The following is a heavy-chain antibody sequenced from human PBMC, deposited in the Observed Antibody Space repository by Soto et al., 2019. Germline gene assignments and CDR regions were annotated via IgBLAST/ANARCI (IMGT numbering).Heavy chain of an antibody. CDR2: ISYDGFNK. CDR3: AKDGVQGPYYYHGMDV. V-gene: IGHV3-30-3*01. J-gene: IGHJ6*02. CDR1: RFTFSSYA. Sequence: PGGSLRLSCAASRFTFSSYAMHWVRQAPGKGLEWVAVISYDGFNKYYADSVKGRFTISRDKPKNTLYLQMDSLRDEDTAVYYCAKDGVQGPYYYHGMDVWGQGTTVTVSS. D-gene: IGHD1-1*01.